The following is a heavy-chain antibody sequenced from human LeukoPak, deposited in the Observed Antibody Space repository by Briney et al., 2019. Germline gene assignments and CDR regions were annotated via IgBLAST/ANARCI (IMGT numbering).Heavy chain of an antibody. V-gene: IGHV1-18*01. CDR3: ARDLRYYDTYDY. D-gene: IGHD3-22*01. CDR1: GYTFTSYG. CDR2: ISAYNGNT. Sequence: ASVKVSCKASGYTFTSYGISWVRQAPGQGLEWMGWISAYNGNTNYAQKFQDRVTMTTDTSTSTAYMELRSLRSDDTAVYYCARDLRYYDTYDYWGQGTLVTVSS. J-gene: IGHJ4*02.